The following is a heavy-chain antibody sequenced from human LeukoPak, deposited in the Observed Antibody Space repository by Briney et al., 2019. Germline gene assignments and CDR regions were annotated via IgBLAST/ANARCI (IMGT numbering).Heavy chain of an antibody. CDR2: INHSGST. CDR3: ARRRVVVAATRDYGMDV. V-gene: IGHV4-34*01. J-gene: IGHJ6*02. CDR1: GGSFSGYY. Sequence: SETLSLTCAVYGGSFSGYYWSWIRQPPGKGLEWIGEINHSGSTNYSPSLKSRVTISVDTSKNQFSLKLSSVTAADTAVYYCARRRVVVAATRDYGMDVWGQGTTVTVSS. D-gene: IGHD2-15*01.